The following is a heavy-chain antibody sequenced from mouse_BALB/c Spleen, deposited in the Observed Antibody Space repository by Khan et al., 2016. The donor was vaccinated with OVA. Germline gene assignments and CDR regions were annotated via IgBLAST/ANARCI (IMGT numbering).Heavy chain of an antibody. CDR1: GYSITSEYA. CDR2: INYSGNT. D-gene: IGHD2-13*01. CDR3: DRNNYDDYHPFAY. J-gene: IGHJ3*01. V-gene: IGHV3-2*02. Sequence: QLEESGPGLVKPSQSLSLTCTVTGYSITSEYAWNWIRQFPGNKLEWMGYINYSGNTRFNPSLKSRTSITRDTSKNQFFLQLNSVTTEDTATYYCDRNNYDDYHPFAYWGQGTLVTVSA.